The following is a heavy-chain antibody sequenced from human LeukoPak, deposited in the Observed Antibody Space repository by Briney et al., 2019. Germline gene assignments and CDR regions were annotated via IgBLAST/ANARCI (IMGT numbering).Heavy chain of an antibody. D-gene: IGHD4-17*01. J-gene: IGHJ4*02. CDR3: AREATVTTGMGYFDY. CDR1: GGSFSGYY. Sequence: PSETLSLTCAVYGGSFSGYYWSWIRQPPGKGLEWIGEINHSGSTNYNPSLKSRVTISVDTSKNQFSLKLSSVTAADTAVYYCAREATVTTGMGYFDYWGQGTLVTVSS. V-gene: IGHV4-34*01. CDR2: INHSGST.